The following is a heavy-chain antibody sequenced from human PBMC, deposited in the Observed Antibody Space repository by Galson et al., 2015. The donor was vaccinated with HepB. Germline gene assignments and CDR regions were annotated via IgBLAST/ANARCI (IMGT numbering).Heavy chain of an antibody. J-gene: IGHJ4*02. CDR1: GYSFTSYW. CDR2: IYPGDSDT. CDR3: ARGDVVRGVIVPGDY. Sequence: QSGAEVKKPGESLKISCKGSGYSFTSYWIGWVRQMPGKGLEWMGIIYPGDSDTRYSPSFQGQVTISADKSISTAYLQWSSLKASYTAMYYCARGDVVRGVIVPGDYWGQGTLVTVSS. V-gene: IGHV5-51*03. D-gene: IGHD3-10*01.